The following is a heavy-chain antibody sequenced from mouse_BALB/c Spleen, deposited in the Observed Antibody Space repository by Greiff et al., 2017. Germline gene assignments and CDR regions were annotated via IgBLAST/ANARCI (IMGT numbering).Heavy chain of an antibody. CDR1: GFSLTSYG. Sequence: VHLVESGPGLVAPSQSLSITCTVSGFSLTSYGVHWVRQPPGKGLEWLGVIWAGGSTNYNSALMSRLSISKDNSKSQVFLKMNSLQTDDTAMYYCARGGLITTVVALDYWGQGTTLTVSS. J-gene: IGHJ2*01. CDR3: ARGGLITTVVALDY. CDR2: IWAGGST. D-gene: IGHD1-1*01. V-gene: IGHV2-9*02.